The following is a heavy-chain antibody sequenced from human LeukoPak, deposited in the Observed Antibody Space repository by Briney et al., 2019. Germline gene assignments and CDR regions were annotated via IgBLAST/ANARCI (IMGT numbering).Heavy chain of an antibody. J-gene: IGHJ4*02. CDR2: ISSGSTI. D-gene: IGHD3-10*01. Sequence: PGGSLRLSCAASGFTFSSYEMNWVRQAPGKGLEWVSYISSGSTIYYADSVKGRFTISRDNAKNSLYLQMNSLRAEDTAVYYCARDALLWFGELSHIDYWGQGTLVTVSS. V-gene: IGHV3-48*03. CDR1: GFTFSSYE. CDR3: ARDALLWFGELSHIDY.